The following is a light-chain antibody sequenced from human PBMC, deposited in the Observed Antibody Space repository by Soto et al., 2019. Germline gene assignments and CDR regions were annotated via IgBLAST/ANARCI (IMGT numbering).Light chain of an antibody. CDR3: CSYAGSYSVV. J-gene: IGLJ2*01. V-gene: IGLV2-11*01. CDR1: SSDVGGYNY. CDR2: DVS. Sequence: QSALTQPRSVSGSPGQSVTISCTGTSSDVGGYNYVSWYQQHPGKAPKLMIYDVSKRPSGVPDRFSGSKSGNTASLTISGLQAXXEADYYCCSYAGSYSVVFGGGTKLT.